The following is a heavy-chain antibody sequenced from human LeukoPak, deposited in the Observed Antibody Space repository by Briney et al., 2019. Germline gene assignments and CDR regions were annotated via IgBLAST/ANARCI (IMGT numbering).Heavy chain of an antibody. CDR2: IKSDGSNT. CDR1: GFTFSSYA. J-gene: IGHJ4*02. V-gene: IGHV3-74*01. CDR3: ARDYCGGNNLCFADF. Sequence: GGSLRLSCAASGFTFSSYAMSWVRQAPGKGLEWVSRIKSDGSNTSYADSVKGRFTISRDNAKNTLYLQMNSLRAEDTAVYYCARDYCGGNNLCFADFWGQGTLVTVSS. D-gene: IGHD4-23*01.